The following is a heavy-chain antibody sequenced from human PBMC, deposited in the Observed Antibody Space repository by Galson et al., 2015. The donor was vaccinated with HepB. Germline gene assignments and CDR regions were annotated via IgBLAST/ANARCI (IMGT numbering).Heavy chain of an antibody. Sequence: SVKVSCKASGYTFTSYGISWVRHAPGQGLEWMGWISAYNGNTNYAQKLQGRVTMTTDTSTSTAYMELRSLRSDDTAVYYCARDRGSGSYSPVPAIGYWGQGTLVTVSS. J-gene: IGHJ4*02. V-gene: IGHV1-18*04. CDR2: ISAYNGNT. D-gene: IGHD1-26*01. CDR1: GYTFTSYG. CDR3: ARDRGSGSYSPVPAIGY.